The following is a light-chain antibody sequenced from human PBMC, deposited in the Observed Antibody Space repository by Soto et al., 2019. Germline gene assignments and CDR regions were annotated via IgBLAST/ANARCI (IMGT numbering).Light chain of an antibody. CDR2: SNN. CDR3: APWDDSLNGYV. J-gene: IGLJ1*01. V-gene: IGLV1-44*01. CDR1: SSNIGRNA. Sequence: QSVLTQPPSASVTPGQRVTISCSGSSSNIGRNAVNWYQQLPGTAPKLLIYSNNQRPSGVPDRFSGSKSGTSASLAISGLQSEDEADYYCAPWDDSLNGYVFGTGTKVTVL.